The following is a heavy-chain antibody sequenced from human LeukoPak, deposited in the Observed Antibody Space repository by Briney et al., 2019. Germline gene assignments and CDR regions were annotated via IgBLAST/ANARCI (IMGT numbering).Heavy chain of an antibody. D-gene: IGHD5-12*01. CDR2: IYTSGST. J-gene: IGHJ4*02. CDR3: ASSPVDIVAMYYFDY. V-gene: IGHV4-4*09. CDR1: GGSISSYY. Sequence: PSETLSLTCTVSGGSISSYYWSWIRQPPGKGLEWIGYIYTSGSTNYNPSLKSRVTISVDTSKNQFSLKLSSVTAADTAVYYCASSPVDIVAMYYFDYWGQGTLVTVSS.